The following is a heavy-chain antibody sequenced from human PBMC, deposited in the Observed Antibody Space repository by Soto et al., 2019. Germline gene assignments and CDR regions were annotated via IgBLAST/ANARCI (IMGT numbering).Heavy chain of an antibody. J-gene: IGHJ6*02. CDR2: INEDGTT. CDR1: GFTVSNSE. CDR3: SRDKGERVAYGMDV. V-gene: IGHV3-48*03. D-gene: IGHD3-16*01. Sequence: TGGSLRLSCTASGFTVSNSEMNWVRQAPGKGLEWVSYINEDGTTFYADSVKGRFTISRDSAENSLFLQMNSLRGDDTAVYYCSRDKGERVAYGMDVWGQGTTVTVSS.